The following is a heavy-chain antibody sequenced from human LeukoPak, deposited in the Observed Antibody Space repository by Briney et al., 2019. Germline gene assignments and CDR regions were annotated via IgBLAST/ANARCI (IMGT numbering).Heavy chain of an antibody. CDR1: GFPFSSYS. V-gene: IGHV3-21*01. CDR3: ARDEGDYFDY. J-gene: IGHJ4*02. Sequence: GGSLRLSCAASGFPFSSYSMNWVRQAPGKGLEWVSSISSSSSYIYYADSVKGRFTISRDNAKNSLYLQMNSLRAEDTAVYYCARDEGDYFDYWGQGTLVTVSS. CDR2: ISSSSSYI.